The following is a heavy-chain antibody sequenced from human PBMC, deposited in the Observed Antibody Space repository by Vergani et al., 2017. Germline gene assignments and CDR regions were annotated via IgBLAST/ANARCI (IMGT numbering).Heavy chain of an antibody. J-gene: IGHJ3*02. D-gene: IGHD3-22*01. CDR2: INPKSGDT. V-gene: IGHV1-2*02. Sequence: QVQHVQSGAEVKKPGASMKVSCKTSGYIFTGYYMHWVRLAPGQGLEWMGGINPKSGDTKYAQKFQGRVPMTRDTSINTAYMELSRLRGDDTAVYYCARGYHFDNSGYRNVLDIWGQGTMVTVSA. CDR1: GYIFTGYY. CDR3: ARGYHFDNSGYRNVLDI.